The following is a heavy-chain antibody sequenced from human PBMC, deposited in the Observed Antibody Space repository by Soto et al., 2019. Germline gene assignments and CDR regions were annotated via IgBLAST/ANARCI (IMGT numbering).Heavy chain of an antibody. D-gene: IGHD2-2*01. CDR2: INTGNGDT. CDR1: RYTFTSYT. CDR3: ARADCSSTSCSLGFDP. V-gene: IGHV1-3*04. Sequence: ASVKVSFKASRYTFTSYTIHWVRQAPGQRLEWMGWINTGNGDTKYSQRFQGRVTITRDTSASTAYMELSSLKSEDTAVYYCARADCSSTSCSLGFDPWGQGTLVTVSS. J-gene: IGHJ5*02.